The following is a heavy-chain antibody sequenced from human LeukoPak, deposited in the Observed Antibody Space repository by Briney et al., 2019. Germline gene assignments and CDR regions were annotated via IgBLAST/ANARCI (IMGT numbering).Heavy chain of an antibody. CDR1: GHSISRGDNH. J-gene: IGHJ6*03. Sequence: SDTLSLTCTVSGHSISRGDNHGRWIRQPAGKGLEWIVRIYNSGSTNHNPSLKRQLTIPGHTPKNHFTQKLSSVTAADTAVYYCAREKVNTAMVTSPRKDYYYMDVWGKGTTFTVSS. V-gene: IGHV4-61*02. CDR2: IYNSGST. D-gene: IGHD5-18*01. CDR3: AREKVNTAMVTSPRKDYYYMDV.